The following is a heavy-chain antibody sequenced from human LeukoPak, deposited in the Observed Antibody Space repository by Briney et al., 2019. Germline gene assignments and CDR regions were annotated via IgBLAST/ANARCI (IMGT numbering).Heavy chain of an antibody. CDR1: GFTFTNYW. CDR3: VKITSVTGGDC. CDR2: IKFDGSEK. D-gene: IGHD1-1*01. J-gene: IGHJ4*02. V-gene: IGHV3-7*02. Sequence: GGSLRLSCAASGFTFTNYWMNWVRQAPGKGLEWVASIKFDGSEKYYVDSVKGRFTISRDNAKNSLYLQMNSLRVEDTAVYYCVKITSVTGGDCWGQGTRLTVSS.